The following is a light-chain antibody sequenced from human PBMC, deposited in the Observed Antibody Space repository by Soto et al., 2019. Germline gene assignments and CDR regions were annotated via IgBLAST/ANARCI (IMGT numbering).Light chain of an antibody. V-gene: IGKV1-5*03. CDR1: QSISMW. CDR3: QQYNHYQWT. Sequence: DVQMTQSPSTLSASVGDSVTITCRASQSISMWLVWYQQKAGKAPNLLIYKASSLEGGVPSRFSGSGSGTEFTLTISSLQSDDFATYYCQQYNHYQWTFGQGTKVEV. CDR2: KAS. J-gene: IGKJ1*01.